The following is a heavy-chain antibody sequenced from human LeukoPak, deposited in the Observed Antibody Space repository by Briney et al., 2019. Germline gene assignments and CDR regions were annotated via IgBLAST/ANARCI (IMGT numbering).Heavy chain of an antibody. Sequence: LETLSLTCTVSGGSISSSSYYWGWIRQPPGKGLEWIGNIFYSGSTYYNPSLKSRVTISVDTSKNQFSLNLTSVTAADTAVYYCARVDYAALDFWGHGTMVTVSS. CDR3: ARVDYAALDF. V-gene: IGHV4-39*01. J-gene: IGHJ3*01. D-gene: IGHD4-17*01. CDR2: IFYSGST. CDR1: GGSISSSSYY.